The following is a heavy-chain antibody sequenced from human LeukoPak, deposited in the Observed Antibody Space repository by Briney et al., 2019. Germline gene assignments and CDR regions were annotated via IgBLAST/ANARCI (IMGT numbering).Heavy chain of an antibody. CDR3: AKLPYYYDSSGYPTLGGVDY. Sequence: GGSLRLSCAASGFTFSSYAMSWVRQAPGKGLEWVSAISGSGGSTYYADSVKGRFTISRDNSKYTLYLQMNSLRAEDTAVYYCAKLPYYYDSSGYPTLGGVDYWGQGTLVTVSS. J-gene: IGHJ4*02. CDR2: ISGSGGST. V-gene: IGHV3-23*01. CDR1: GFTFSSYA. D-gene: IGHD3-22*01.